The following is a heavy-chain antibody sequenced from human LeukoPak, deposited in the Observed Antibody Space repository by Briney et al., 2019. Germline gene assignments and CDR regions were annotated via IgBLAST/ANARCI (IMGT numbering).Heavy chain of an antibody. V-gene: IGHV3-23*01. J-gene: IGHJ1*01. Sequence: HGGSLRLSCAASGFTFSSYAMSWVRQAPGKGLEWVSAISGSGGSTYYADSVKGRFTISRDNSKNTLYLQMNSLRAEDTAVYYCAKDLSSGKYFQHWGQGTLVTVSS. CDR1: GFTFSSYA. CDR2: ISGSGGST. CDR3: AKDLSSGKYFQH. D-gene: IGHD3-16*02.